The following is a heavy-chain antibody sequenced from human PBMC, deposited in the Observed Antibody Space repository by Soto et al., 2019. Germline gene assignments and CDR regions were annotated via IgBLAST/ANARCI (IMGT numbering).Heavy chain of an antibody. Sequence: EVQLVESGGGLVKPGGSLRLSCAASGFTVSNAWMSWVRQAPGKGLEWVGRIKSNTDGGTTDYAAPVKGRFTISRDDSKNTLYLQMNSLKTEDTAVYYCTTDPKTYYGSGSYYNDYAFDIWGQGTMVTVSS. CDR2: IKSNTDGGTT. CDR3: TTDPKTYYGSGSYYNDYAFDI. CDR1: GFTVSNAW. D-gene: IGHD3-10*01. J-gene: IGHJ3*02. V-gene: IGHV3-15*01.